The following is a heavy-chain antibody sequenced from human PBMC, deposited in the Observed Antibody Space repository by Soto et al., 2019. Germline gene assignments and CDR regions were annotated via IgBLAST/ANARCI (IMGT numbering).Heavy chain of an antibody. Sequence: QITLKESGPTLVKPTQTLTLTCTFSGFSLSTSGVGVGWIRQPPGKALEWLARIYWDDDKSYSPSLKSRLTITKDNAKNQVVLTMTNMDPVDTATYYCAHRLGGIGVAGTFDYWGQGTLVTVSS. CDR3: AHRLGGIGVAGTFDY. CDR2: IYWDDDK. V-gene: IGHV2-5*02. D-gene: IGHD6-19*01. CDR1: GFSLSTSGVG. J-gene: IGHJ4*02.